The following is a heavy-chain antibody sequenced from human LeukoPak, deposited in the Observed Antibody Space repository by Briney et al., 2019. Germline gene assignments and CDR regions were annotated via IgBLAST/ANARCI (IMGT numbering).Heavy chain of an antibody. J-gene: IGHJ4*02. CDR3: ARQTLSRGIAVAGTGYYFDY. CDR1: GDSMTTNHW. CDR2: IFRTGTT. V-gene: IGHV4-4*02. Sequence: SETLSLTCVVSGDSMTTNHWWSWVRQPPGRGLEWVGEIFRTGTTNYNPSLKSRVTISVDKSKNQFSLRLNSVTAADTAVYYCARQTLSRGIAVAGTGYYFDYWGQGTLVTVSS. D-gene: IGHD6-19*01.